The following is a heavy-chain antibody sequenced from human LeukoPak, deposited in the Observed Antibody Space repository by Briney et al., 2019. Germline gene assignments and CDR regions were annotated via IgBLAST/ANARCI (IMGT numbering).Heavy chain of an antibody. CDR2: INSDGSST. CDR3: ARRGYCSNTTCYDYYYYCMDV. V-gene: IGHV3-74*01. CDR1: GFTFSSYW. Sequence: GGSLRLSCAASGFTFSSYWMHWVRQAPGKGLVWVSRINSDGSSTIYADSVKGRFTISRDNAKNSLYLQMNSLRAEDTALYYCARRGYCSNTTCYDYYYYCMDVWGKGTTVTVSS. J-gene: IGHJ6*03. D-gene: IGHD2-2*01.